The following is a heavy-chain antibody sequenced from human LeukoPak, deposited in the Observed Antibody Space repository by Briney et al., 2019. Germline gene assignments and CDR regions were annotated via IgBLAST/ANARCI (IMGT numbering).Heavy chain of an antibody. D-gene: IGHD3-22*01. J-gene: IGHJ5*02. Sequence: ASVKVSCKASGYAFTGYYMHWVRQAPGQGLEWMGIINTNGGSTRYAQKFQGRVTMTRDMPTSTVYMELSSLRSEDTAVYYCARDPPTDTSGYRFAPWGQGTLVTVSA. CDR1: GYAFTGYY. V-gene: IGHV1-46*01. CDR3: ARDPPTDTSGYRFAP. CDR2: INTNGGST.